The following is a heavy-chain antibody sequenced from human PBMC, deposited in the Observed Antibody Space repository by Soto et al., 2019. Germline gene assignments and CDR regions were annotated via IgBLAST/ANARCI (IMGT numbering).Heavy chain of an antibody. Sequence: SETLSLTCTVSGGSISSGGYYWSWIRQHPGKGLEWIGYIYYSGSTYYNPSLKSRVTISVDTSKNQFSLKLSSVTAADTAVYYCARDSLTIHAFDIWGQGTMVTVSS. CDR1: GGSISSGGYY. J-gene: IGHJ3*02. CDR3: ARDSLTIHAFDI. D-gene: IGHD3-3*01. V-gene: IGHV4-31*03. CDR2: IYYSGST.